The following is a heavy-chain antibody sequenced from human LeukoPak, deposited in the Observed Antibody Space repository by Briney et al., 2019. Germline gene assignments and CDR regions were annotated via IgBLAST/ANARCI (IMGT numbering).Heavy chain of an antibody. CDR3: ARDWKLDY. D-gene: IGHD1-1*01. CDR2: ISYDGSNK. CDR1: GFTFSSYA. V-gene: IGHV3-30*04. Sequence: GRSLRLSCAASGFTFSSYAMHWVRQAPGKVLEWVAVISYDGSNKYYADSVKGRFTISRDNSKNTLYLQMNSLRAEDTAVYYCARDWKLDYWGQGTLVTVSS. J-gene: IGHJ4*02.